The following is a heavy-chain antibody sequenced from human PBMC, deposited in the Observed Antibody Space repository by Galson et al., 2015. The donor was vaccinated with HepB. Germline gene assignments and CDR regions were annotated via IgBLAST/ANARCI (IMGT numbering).Heavy chain of an antibody. CDR3: AKAGYSSGWWDH. Sequence: SLRLSCAASGFTFSNYAMTWVRQAPGKGLEWVSTISGSGGHTYYADSVKGRFTISRDNSKNTLFPQMNSLRAEDTAIYSCAKAGYSSGWWDHWGQGTLVTVSS. D-gene: IGHD6-19*01. CDR1: GFTFSNYA. CDR2: ISGSGGHT. J-gene: IGHJ5*02. V-gene: IGHV3-23*01.